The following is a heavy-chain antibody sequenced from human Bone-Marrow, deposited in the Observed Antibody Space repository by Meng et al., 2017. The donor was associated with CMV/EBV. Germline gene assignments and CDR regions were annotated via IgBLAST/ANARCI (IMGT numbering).Heavy chain of an antibody. Sequence: SETLSLTCAVYGGSVSGYYLSWIRQPPGKGLEWIGEINHSGSTNYNPSLKSRVTISVDTSKNQFSLKLSSVTAADTAVYYCARGVTIFGVVIELEDTFDPWGQGTLVTVSS. CDR2: INHSGST. D-gene: IGHD3-3*01. CDR3: ARGVTIFGVVIELEDTFDP. CDR1: GGSVSGYY. V-gene: IGHV4-34*01. J-gene: IGHJ5*02.